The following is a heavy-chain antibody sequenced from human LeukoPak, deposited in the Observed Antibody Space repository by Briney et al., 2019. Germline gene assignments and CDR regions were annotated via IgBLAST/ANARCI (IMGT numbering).Heavy chain of an antibody. CDR1: GGSINSYY. Sequence: KPSETLSLTCTVSGGSINSYYWSWIRQPPGKGLEWIGYIYYSGSTNYNPSLKSRVTISVDTSKNQFSLKLSSVTAADTAVYYCARGPEYPQSENWYFDLWGRGTLVTVSS. D-gene: IGHD2/OR15-2a*01. CDR3: ARGPEYPQSENWYFDL. V-gene: IGHV4-59*01. J-gene: IGHJ2*01. CDR2: IYYSGST.